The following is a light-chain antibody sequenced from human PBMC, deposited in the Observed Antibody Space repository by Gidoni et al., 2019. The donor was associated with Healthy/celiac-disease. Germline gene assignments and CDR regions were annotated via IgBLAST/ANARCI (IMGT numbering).Light chain of an antibody. CDR2: GNS. CDR3: QSYDSSLSGWV. Sequence: QSVLTQPPSVSGAPGPRVNISWTGSSSNIRAGYDVHWYQQLPETAPKLLIYGNSNRPSGVPDRFSGSKSGTSASLAITGLQAEDEADYYCQSYDSSLSGWVFGGGTKLTVL. J-gene: IGLJ2*01. V-gene: IGLV1-40*01. CDR1: SSNIRAGYD.